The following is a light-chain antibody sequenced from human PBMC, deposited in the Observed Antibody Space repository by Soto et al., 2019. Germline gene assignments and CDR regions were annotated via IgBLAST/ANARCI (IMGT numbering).Light chain of an antibody. Sequence: QSALTQPASVSGSPGQSITISCTGTSSDVGGYNYVSWYQQHPGKAPKLIIYDVSNRPSGVSNRFSGSKSGNTASLTISGLQAEDEADYYCSSYTTRSTLVVFGTGTKLTVL. V-gene: IGLV2-14*01. CDR3: SSYTTRSTLVV. CDR1: SSDVGGYNY. J-gene: IGLJ1*01. CDR2: DVS.